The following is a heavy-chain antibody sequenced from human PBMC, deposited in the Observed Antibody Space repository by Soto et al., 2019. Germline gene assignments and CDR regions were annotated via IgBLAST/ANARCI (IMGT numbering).Heavy chain of an antibody. D-gene: IGHD6-19*01. CDR1: GFTFSSYA. CDR2: ISYDGSNK. CDR3: ARARKGSSVQWLDYYYYYGMDV. Sequence: GGSLRLSCAASGFTFSSYAMHWVRQAPGKGLEWVAVISYDGSNKYYADSGKGRFTISKDNSKNTLYLHMNSLRAADTAAYYCARARKGSSVQWLDYYYYYGMDVWGQGTTVTVSS. V-gene: IGHV3-30-3*01. J-gene: IGHJ6*02.